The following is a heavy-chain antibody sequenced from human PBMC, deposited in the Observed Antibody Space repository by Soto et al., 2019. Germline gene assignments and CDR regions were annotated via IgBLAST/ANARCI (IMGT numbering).Heavy chain of an antibody. D-gene: IGHD3-16*02. CDR2: INPSGGST. CDR3: ASTMITFGGVIGHSDY. CDR1: GYTFTIYY. J-gene: IGHJ4*02. Sequence: GASVKVSCKASGYTFTIYYMHWVRQAPGQGLEWMGIINPSGGSTSYAQKSQGRVTMTRDTSTSTVYMELSSLRSEDTAVYYCASTMITFGGVIGHSDYWGQGTLVTVSS. V-gene: IGHV1-46*03.